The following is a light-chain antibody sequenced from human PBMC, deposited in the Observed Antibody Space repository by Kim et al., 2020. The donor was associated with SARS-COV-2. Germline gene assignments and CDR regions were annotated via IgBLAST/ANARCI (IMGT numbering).Light chain of an antibody. J-gene: IGLJ2*01. CDR3: QAWDSGTVL. CDR2: QDS. V-gene: IGLV3-1*01. Sequence: VSPGQTASITCSGDKVGDRYACWYQQKPGQSPVLVIYQDSKRPSGIPARFSGSNSGNTATLTISGTQAMDEADYYCQAWDSGTVLFGGGTQLTVL. CDR1: KVGDRY.